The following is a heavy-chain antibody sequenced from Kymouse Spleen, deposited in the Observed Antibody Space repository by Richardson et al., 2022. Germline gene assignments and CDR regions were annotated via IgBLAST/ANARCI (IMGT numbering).Heavy chain of an antibody. Sequence: QVQLVESGGGVVQPGRSLRLSCAASGFTFSSYGMHWVRQAPGKGLEWVAVISYDGSNKYYADSVKGRFTISRDNSKNTLYLQMNSLRAEDTAVYYCAKDGITMVRGVPYYFDYWGQGTLVTVSS. V-gene: IGHV3-30*18. D-gene: IGHD3-10*01. J-gene: IGHJ4*02. CDR2: ISYDGSNK. CDR1: GFTFSSYG. CDR3: AKDGITMVRGVPYYFDY.